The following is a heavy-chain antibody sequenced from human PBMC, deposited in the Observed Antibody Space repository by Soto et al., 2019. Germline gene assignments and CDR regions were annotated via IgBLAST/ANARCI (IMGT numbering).Heavy chain of an antibody. CDR1: GFTFSSYA. V-gene: IGHV3-23*01. J-gene: IGHJ4*02. CDR2: ISGSGGST. CDR3: AKARGLDIAAAGSSSGRKRIYFDY. D-gene: IGHD6-13*01. Sequence: GGSLRLSCAASGFTFSSYAMSWVRQAPGKGLEWVSAISGSGGSTYYADSVKGRFTISRDNSKNTLYLQMNSLRAEDTAVYYCAKARGLDIAAAGSSSGRKRIYFDYWGQGTLVTVSS.